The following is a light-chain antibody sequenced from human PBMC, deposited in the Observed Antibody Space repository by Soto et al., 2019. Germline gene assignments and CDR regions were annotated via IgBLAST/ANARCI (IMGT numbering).Light chain of an antibody. Sequence: IQMTQSPSTLPASAGDRVTITCQASQTISTYVNWYRQKSGAAPELLIYDASTLQSGVPSRFRGGGSGTDFTLTISSLQLEDFATYYCQQSYNTPQTVGQGTKVDIK. CDR2: DAS. CDR1: QTISTY. CDR3: QQSYNTPQT. V-gene: IGKV1-39*01. J-gene: IGKJ1*01.